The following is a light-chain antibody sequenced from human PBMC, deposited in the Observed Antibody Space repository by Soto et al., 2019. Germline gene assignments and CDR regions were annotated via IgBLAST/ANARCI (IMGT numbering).Light chain of an antibody. CDR2: KDS. CDR1: ALPKQY. CDR3: QSADSSGPYVV. V-gene: IGLV3-25*03. Sequence: SYELTQPPSVSVSPGQTARITCSGDALPKQYAYWYHQKPGQAPVLVIYKDSERPSGIPERFSGSSSGTTVTLTISGVQAEDEADYYCQSADSSGPYVVFGGGTKLTV. J-gene: IGLJ2*01.